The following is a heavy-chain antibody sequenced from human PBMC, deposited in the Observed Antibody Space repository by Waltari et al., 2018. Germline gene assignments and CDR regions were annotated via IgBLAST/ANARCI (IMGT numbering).Heavy chain of an antibody. CDR3: AREEIYYDTSGYYFDY. D-gene: IGHD3-22*01. CDR2: FHYSGLK. J-gene: IGHJ4*02. Sequence: QLQLQESGPGLVKPSETLSLTCTVSGDSISSSSYYWGWIRQPPGKGLEWIGSFHYSGLKYYNPSLWSRITISLDTSKNQLSLKASSVTAADTAVYYCAREEIYYDTSGYYFDYWGQGTLVTVSS. V-gene: IGHV4-39*07. CDR1: GDSISSSSYY.